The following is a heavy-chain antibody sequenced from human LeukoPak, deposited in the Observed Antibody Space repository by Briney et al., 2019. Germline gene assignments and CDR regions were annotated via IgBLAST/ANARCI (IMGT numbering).Heavy chain of an antibody. J-gene: IGHJ6*04. Sequence: GGSLRLSCAASGFTFSSYNMNWVRQAPGKGLEWVSYISTSGSTIYYADSVKGRFTISRDNAKNSLYLQMNSLRAEDTAVYYCAELGITMIGGVWGKGTTVTISS. CDR2: ISTSGSTI. V-gene: IGHV3-48*03. D-gene: IGHD3-10*02. CDR1: GFTFSSYN. CDR3: AELGITMIGGV.